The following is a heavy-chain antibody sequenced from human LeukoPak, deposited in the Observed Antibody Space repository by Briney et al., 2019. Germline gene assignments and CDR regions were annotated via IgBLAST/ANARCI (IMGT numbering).Heavy chain of an antibody. CDR1: GGTFSSYA. V-gene: IGHV1-69*13. J-gene: IGHJ4*02. D-gene: IGHD2-2*01. Sequence: VASVKVSCKASGGTFSSYAISWVRQAPGQGLEWMGGIIPIFGTANYAQKFQGRVTITADESTSTAYMELSSLRSEDTAVYYCAREVCSSTSCYPPPLGDYWGQGTLVTVSS. CDR3: AREVCSSTSCYPPPLGDY. CDR2: IIPIFGTA.